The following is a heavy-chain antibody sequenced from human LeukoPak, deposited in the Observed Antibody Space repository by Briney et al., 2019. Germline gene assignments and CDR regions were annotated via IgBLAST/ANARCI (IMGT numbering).Heavy chain of an antibody. CDR1: GFSFSIYG. V-gene: IGHV3-30*02. CDR3: AKVACNIYYFDY. Sequence: PGGSLRLSCAASGFSFSIYGMQWVRQAPDKGLEWVTYISYNGGKIHYSDSVKGRFTISRDNSKNTLYLQMNSLRAEDTAVYYCAKVACNIYYFDYWGQGALVTVSS. CDR2: ISYNGGKI. J-gene: IGHJ4*02. D-gene: IGHD2-8*01.